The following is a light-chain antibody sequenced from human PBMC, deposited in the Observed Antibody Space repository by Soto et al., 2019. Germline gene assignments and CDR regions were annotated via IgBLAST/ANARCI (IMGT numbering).Light chain of an antibody. CDR3: QQRINWPLT. CDR2: DAS. V-gene: IGKV3-11*01. Sequence: EIVLTQSPATLSLSPGERATLSCRASQSVSRYLAWYQQKPGQAPRLLIYDASNRATGIPARFSGSGSGTDFMLTISSLEPEDFAVYYCQQRINWPLTFGGGTKVEIK. J-gene: IGKJ4*01. CDR1: QSVSRY.